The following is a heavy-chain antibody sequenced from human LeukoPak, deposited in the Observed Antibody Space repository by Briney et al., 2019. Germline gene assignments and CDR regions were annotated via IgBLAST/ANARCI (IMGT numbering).Heavy chain of an antibody. CDR3: ARDRRGITIPSGVFEI. J-gene: IGHJ3*02. Sequence: PSQTLSLTCTVSGGSISSGDYYWSWIRQPPGKGLEWIGYIYYSGSTYYNPSLKSRVTISVDTSKNQFSLKLSSVTAADTAVYYWARDRRGITIPSGVFEIWGQGTMVTVSS. V-gene: IGHV4-30-4*01. CDR1: GGSISSGDYY. D-gene: IGHD3-9*01. CDR2: IYYSGST.